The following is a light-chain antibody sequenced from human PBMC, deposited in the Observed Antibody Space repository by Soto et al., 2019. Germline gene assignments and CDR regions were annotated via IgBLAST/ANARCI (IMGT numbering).Light chain of an antibody. CDR3: QQYDNLPRT. CDR1: QDISNY. V-gene: IGKV1-33*01. Sequence: QSPSTLSGSVGDRVTITCRASQDISNYLNWYQQKPGKAPKLLIYDASNLETGVPSRFSGSGSGTDFTFTISSLQPEDIATYYCQQYDNLPRTFGQGTKVDIK. CDR2: DAS. J-gene: IGKJ1*01.